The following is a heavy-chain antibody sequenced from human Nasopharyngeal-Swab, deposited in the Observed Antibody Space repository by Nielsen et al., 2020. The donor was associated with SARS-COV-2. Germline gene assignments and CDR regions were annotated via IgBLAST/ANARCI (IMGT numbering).Heavy chain of an antibody. CDR2: ISSSSSYI. Sequence: GASLEISCAGCGFNFSSYSMNWVRQAPGKGLEWVSSISSSSSYIYYADSVKGRFTISRDNAKNSLYLQMNSLRAEDTAVYYCASPRGYYDSSGAFDYWGQGTLVTVSS. V-gene: IGHV3-21*01. J-gene: IGHJ4*02. CDR3: ASPRGYYDSSGAFDY. CDR1: GFNFSSYS. D-gene: IGHD3-22*01.